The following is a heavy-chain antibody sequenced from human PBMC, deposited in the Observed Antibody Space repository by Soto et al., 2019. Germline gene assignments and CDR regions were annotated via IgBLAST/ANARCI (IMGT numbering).Heavy chain of an antibody. J-gene: IGHJ4*02. CDR1: GFTFSSYS. CDR2: ISSSSSYI. Sequence: GGSLRRSCAASGFTFSSYSMNWVRQAPGKGLEWVSSISSSSSYIYYADSVKGRFTISRDNAKNSLYLQMNSLRAEDTAVYYCARRREDCTNGVCYRFDYWGQGTLVTVSS. V-gene: IGHV3-21*01. CDR3: ARRREDCTNGVCYRFDY. D-gene: IGHD2-8*01.